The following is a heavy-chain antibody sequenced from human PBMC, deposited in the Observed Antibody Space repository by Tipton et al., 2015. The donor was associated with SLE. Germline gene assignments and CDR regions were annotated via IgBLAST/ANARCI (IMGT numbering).Heavy chain of an antibody. V-gene: IGHV3-11*06. CDR2: ISSSSSYI. J-gene: IGHJ4*02. CDR1: GFTFRDYY. CDR3: ARDGAGSYVDY. Sequence: GSLRLSCTATGFTFRDYYMSWIRQAPGKGLEWVSSISSSSSYIYYADSVKGRFTISRDNAKNSLYLQMNSLRAEDTAVYYCARDGAGSYVDYWGQGTLVTVSS. D-gene: IGHD3-10*01.